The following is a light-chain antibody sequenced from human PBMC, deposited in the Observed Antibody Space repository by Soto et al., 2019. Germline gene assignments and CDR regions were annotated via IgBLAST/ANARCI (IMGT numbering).Light chain of an antibody. J-gene: IGKJ1*01. CDR3: QQYENYWT. CDR1: QSISSW. V-gene: IGKV1-5*01. CDR2: DAS. Sequence: DIQMTQSPSTLSATAGDRVTITCRASQSISSWLAWYQHKPGKAPKLLIYDASNLDSGVPSRFSGSGSGTDFSLTLSNLQPDDCATYSCQQYENYWTFGQGTKVDIK.